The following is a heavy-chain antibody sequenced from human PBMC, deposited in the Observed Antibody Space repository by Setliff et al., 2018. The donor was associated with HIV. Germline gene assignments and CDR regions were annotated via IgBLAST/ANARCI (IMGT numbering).Heavy chain of an antibody. CDR2: IRGKSDII. D-gene: IGHD1-7*01. J-gene: IGHJ4*02. CDR3: ARARGLGNYAFADH. V-gene: IGHV3-48*01. Sequence: TGGSLRLSCVASSGFAFSDNPMNWVRQAPGKGLECISHIRGKSDIIKYAESVMGRFTISRDNAKNSLYLEMNSLRAEDTAVYYCARARGLGNYAFADHWGRGTLVTVSS. CDR1: GFAFSDNP.